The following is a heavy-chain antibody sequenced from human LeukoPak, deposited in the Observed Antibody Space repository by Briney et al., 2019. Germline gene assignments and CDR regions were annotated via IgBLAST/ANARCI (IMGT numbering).Heavy chain of an antibody. Sequence: PEGSLRLSCAASGFTFSSYEMNWIRQPPGKGLEWIGEINHSGSTNYNPSLKSRVTISVDTSKNQFSLKLSSVTAADTAVYYCARGRPVEDYWGQGTLVTVSS. CDR1: GFTFSSYE. J-gene: IGHJ4*02. V-gene: IGHV4-34*01. CDR3: ARGRPVEDY. CDR2: INHSGST. D-gene: IGHD2-21*01.